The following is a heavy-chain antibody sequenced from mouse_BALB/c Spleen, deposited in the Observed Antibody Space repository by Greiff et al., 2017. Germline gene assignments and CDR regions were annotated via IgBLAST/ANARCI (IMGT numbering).Heavy chain of an antibody. CDR3: ARKGITTVVADYFDY. Sequence: EVQLVESGGGLVKPGGSLKLSCAASGFAFSSYDMSWVRQTPEKRLEWVAYISSGGSTYYPDSVKGRFTISRDNARNILYLQMSSLRSEDTAMYYCARKGITTVVADYFDYWGQGTTLTVSS. D-gene: IGHD1-1*01. J-gene: IGHJ2*01. CDR2: ISSGGST. V-gene: IGHV5-6-5*01. CDR1: GFAFSSYD.